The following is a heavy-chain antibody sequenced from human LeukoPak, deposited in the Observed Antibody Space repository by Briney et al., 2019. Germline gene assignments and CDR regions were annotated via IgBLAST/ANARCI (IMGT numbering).Heavy chain of an antibody. CDR2: IRYDGSNK. J-gene: IGHJ4*02. CDR3: ANHDFWSGYSSY. V-gene: IGHV3-30*02. Sequence: GGSLRLSCAASGFTFSIYGMHWVRQAPGKGLEGVAFIRYDGSNKYYADSVKGRFTISRDNSKNTLYLQMNSLRAEDTAVYYCANHDFWSGYSSYWGQGTLVTVSS. CDR1: GFTFSIYG. D-gene: IGHD3-3*01.